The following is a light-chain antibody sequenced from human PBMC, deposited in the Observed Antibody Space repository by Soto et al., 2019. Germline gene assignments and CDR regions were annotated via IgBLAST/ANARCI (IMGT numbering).Light chain of an antibody. CDR3: QQYGGSPPLS. CDR1: QSVTSSY. CDR2: GAS. Sequence: IVLTQSPGTLSLSPGERATLSCRARQSVTSSYLAWYQQKPGQAPRLLIYGASSRATGIPDRFSGSGYGTDFTLTISRLEPEDFAVYYCQQYGGSPPLSFGGGTKVQIK. J-gene: IGKJ4*01. V-gene: IGKV3-20*01.